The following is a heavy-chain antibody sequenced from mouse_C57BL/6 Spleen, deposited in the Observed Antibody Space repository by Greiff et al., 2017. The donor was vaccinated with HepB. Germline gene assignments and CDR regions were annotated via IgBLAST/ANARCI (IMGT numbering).Heavy chain of an antibody. CDR3: TTYYGSKGGYYAMDY. Sequence: VQLQQSGAELVRPGASVKLSCTASGFNIKDYYMHWVKQRPEQGLEWIGRIDPEDGDTEYAPKFQGKATMTADTSSNTAYLQLSSLTSEDTAVYYCTTYYGSKGGYYAMDYWGQGTSVTVSS. V-gene: IGHV14-1*01. CDR1: GFNIKDYY. CDR2: IDPEDGDT. J-gene: IGHJ4*01. D-gene: IGHD1-1*01.